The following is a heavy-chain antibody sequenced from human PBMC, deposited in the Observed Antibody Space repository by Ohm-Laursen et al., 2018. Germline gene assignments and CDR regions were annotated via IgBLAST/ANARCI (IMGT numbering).Heavy chain of an antibody. CDR1: GFTFSNAW. CDR2: ISSSSGST. CDR3: AKKGVLGATVDY. D-gene: IGHD1-26*01. J-gene: IGHJ4*02. Sequence: SLRLSCAASGFTFSNAWMSWVRQAPGKGLEWVSSISSSSGSTYYPDSVKGRFTISRDNSKNTLYLQMNSLRADDTAVYYCAKKGVLGATVDYWGQGTLVTVSS. V-gene: IGHV3-23*01.